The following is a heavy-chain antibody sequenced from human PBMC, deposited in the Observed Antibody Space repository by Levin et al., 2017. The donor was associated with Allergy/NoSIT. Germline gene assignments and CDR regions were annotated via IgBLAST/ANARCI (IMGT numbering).Heavy chain of an antibody. CDR1: GILFSSYD. CDR2: ISAGGNYI. D-gene: IGHD3-22*01. Sequence: LSLTCAASGILFSSYDMNWVRQAPGKGLEWVSSISAGGNYIYYADSVKGRFTISRDNAKNSLFLQMNSLRAEDTAVYYCASWAMYHYDRSAFDYIYYAIDVWGQGTTVTVSS. V-gene: IGHV3-21*01. CDR3: ASWAMYHYDRSAFDYIYYAIDV. J-gene: IGHJ6*02.